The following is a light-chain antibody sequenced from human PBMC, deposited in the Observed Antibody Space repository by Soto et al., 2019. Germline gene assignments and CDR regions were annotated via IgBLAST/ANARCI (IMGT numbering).Light chain of an antibody. Sequence: QSALTQPASVSGSPGQSITISCTGTSSDVGSYNLVSWYQQHPGKAPKLTIYEGSKRPSGVSNRFSGSKSGNTASLTISGLQAEDEADYYCCSYAGSSTFVVFGGATKLTVL. J-gene: IGLJ2*01. CDR3: CSYAGSSTFVV. CDR1: SSDVGSYNL. CDR2: EGS. V-gene: IGLV2-23*03.